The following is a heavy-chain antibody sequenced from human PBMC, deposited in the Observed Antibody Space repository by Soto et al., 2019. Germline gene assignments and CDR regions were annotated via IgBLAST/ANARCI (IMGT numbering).Heavy chain of an antibody. Sequence: GGSLRLSCAASGFTFSSYWMSWVRQAPGKGLEWVANIKQDGSEKYYVDSVKGRFTISRDNAKNSLYLQMNSLRAEDTAVYYCARGHSSGWAPGAFDIWGQGTMVTVSS. V-gene: IGHV3-7*01. D-gene: IGHD6-19*01. J-gene: IGHJ3*02. CDR3: ARGHSSGWAPGAFDI. CDR2: IKQDGSEK. CDR1: GFTFSSYW.